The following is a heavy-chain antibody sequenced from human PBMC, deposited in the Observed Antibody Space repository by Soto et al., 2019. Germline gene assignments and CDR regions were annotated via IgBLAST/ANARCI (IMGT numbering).Heavy chain of an antibody. CDR3: ASQEMLT. J-gene: IGHJ4*02. Sequence: QVQLVQSGAEVKKPGSSVKVSCKASGGTFSRYTISWVRQAPGQGLEWMGRIIPILGIANYAQKFQGRVTITADKSTSTAYMELSSLSSEDTAVYYCASQEMLTWGQGTLVTVSS. CDR2: IIPILGIA. CDR1: GGTFSRYT. V-gene: IGHV1-69*02. D-gene: IGHD3-16*01.